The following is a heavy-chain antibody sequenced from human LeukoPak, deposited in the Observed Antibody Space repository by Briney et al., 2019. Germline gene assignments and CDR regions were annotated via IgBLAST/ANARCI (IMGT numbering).Heavy chain of an antibody. D-gene: IGHD6-13*01. CDR2: ISNSGGST. CDR1: GFTFSSFA. Sequence: GGSLRLSCAASGFTFSSFAITWVRQAPGKGLEWVSTISNSGGSTYYADSVKGRFTISRDNSKNTLYLQMNSLRAEGTAVYYCAKDKTLGYRKLDYWGQGTLVTVSS. CDR3: AKDKTLGYRKLDY. J-gene: IGHJ4*02. V-gene: IGHV3-23*01.